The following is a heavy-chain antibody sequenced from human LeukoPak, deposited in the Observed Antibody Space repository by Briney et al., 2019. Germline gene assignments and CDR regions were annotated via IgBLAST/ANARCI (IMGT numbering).Heavy chain of an antibody. CDR2: VYYSGST. D-gene: IGHD3-16*01. Sequence: KPSETLSLTCTVSGVSISSYYWSWLRQPPGKGLEWLGYVYYSGSTNYNPSRKSRVTISVDTSKNQFSLKLSSVTAADTAVYYCARMPITFSMSYYFDYWGQGTLVTVSS. J-gene: IGHJ4*02. V-gene: IGHV4-59*01. CDR3: ARMPITFSMSYYFDY. CDR1: GVSISSYY.